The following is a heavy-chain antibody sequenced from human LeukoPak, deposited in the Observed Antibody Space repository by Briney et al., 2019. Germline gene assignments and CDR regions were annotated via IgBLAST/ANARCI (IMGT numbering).Heavy chain of an antibody. CDR3: ARGLIVVPATPLDYFYGMDV. D-gene: IGHD2-2*01. CDR1: VFTFSNYC. CDR2: LSCDGTNK. Sequence: GGSVRLSCAASVFTFSNYCIHWVRQAPGTGREWVVALSCDGTNKYYADSVKGRFSISRDNSKNTLHLQMNSLKAEDTAVYYCARGLIVVPATPLDYFYGMDVWGQGTAVTVSS. V-gene: IGHV3-30*03. J-gene: IGHJ6*02.